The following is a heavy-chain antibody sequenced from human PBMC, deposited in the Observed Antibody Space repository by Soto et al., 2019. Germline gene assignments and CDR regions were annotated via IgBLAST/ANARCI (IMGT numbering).Heavy chain of an antibody. D-gene: IGHD4-17*01. CDR1: GFTFDNYG. CDR2: ISYDDSYR. J-gene: IGHJ4*02. Sequence: QVHLVESGGGVVQPGKSLRLSSAASGFTFDNYGMLWVRQAPGKGLEWVALISYDDSYRYYTNSVRGRFTISRDNSKNMVFLHMNSLQGDDTAVYYCAGGDYGDSIDFWGQGTLVTVSS. CDR3: AGGDYGDSIDF. V-gene: IGHV3-33*01.